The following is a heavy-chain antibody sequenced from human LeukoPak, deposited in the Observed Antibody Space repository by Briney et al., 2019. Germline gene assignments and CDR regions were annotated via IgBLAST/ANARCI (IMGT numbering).Heavy chain of an antibody. J-gene: IGHJ3*02. D-gene: IGHD1-26*01. CDR3: AGDSGSYYAFDI. Sequence: SETLSLTCTVSGGSISSYYWSWIRQPPGKGLEWIGYIYYSGSTNYNPSLKSRVTISVDTSKNQFSLKLSSVTAADTAVYYCAGDSGSYYAFDIWGQGTMVTVSS. V-gene: IGHV4-59*01. CDR1: GGSISSYY. CDR2: IYYSGST.